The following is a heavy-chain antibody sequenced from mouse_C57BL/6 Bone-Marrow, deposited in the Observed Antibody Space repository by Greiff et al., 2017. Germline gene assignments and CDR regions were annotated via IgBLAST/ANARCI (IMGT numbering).Heavy chain of an antibody. V-gene: IGHV1-81*01. J-gene: IGHJ4*01. Sequence: QVQLQQSGAELARPGASVKLSCKASGYTFTSYGISWVKQRTGQGLEWIGEIYPRSGNTYYNEKFKGKATLTADKSSSTAYMELRSLTSEDSAVYFCARKDYYYGSSGYYYAMDYWGQGTSVTGSS. CDR1: GYTFTSYG. CDR3: ARKDYYYGSSGYYYAMDY. CDR2: IYPRSGNT. D-gene: IGHD1-1*01.